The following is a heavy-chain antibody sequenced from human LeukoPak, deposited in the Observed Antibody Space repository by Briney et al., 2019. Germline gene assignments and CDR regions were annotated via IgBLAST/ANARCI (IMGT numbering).Heavy chain of an antibody. J-gene: IGHJ4*02. CDR1: TFTLSSYT. V-gene: IGHV3-21*05. CDR3: ARVPDVDIVATSFDY. Sequence: GGSLRLSCAASTFTLSSYTMNWVRQAPGKGLEWVSYISSSSSYTNYADSVKGRFTISRDNAKNSLYLQMNSLRAEDTAVYYCARVPDVDIVATSFDYWGQGTLVTVSS. CDR2: ISSSSSYT. D-gene: IGHD5-12*01.